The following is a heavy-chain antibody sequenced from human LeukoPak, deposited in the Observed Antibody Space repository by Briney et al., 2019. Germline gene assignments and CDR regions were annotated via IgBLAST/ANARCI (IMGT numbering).Heavy chain of an antibody. CDR2: ISRTSRHK. J-gene: IGHJ4*02. V-gene: IGHV3-21*01. Sequence: GGSLRLSCAASGFTFSSYSMNWVRQAPGKGLEWVSSISRTSRHKYYSDSVKGRFTISRDDAENSLFLQMDSLRAEDTAIYYCAKLTEIREWELGDYWGQGTLVTVSS. CDR3: AKLTEIREWELGDY. CDR1: GFTFSSYS. D-gene: IGHD1-26*01.